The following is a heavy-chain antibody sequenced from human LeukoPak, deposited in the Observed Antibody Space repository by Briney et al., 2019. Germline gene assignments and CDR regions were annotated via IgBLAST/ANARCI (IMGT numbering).Heavy chain of an antibody. D-gene: IGHD1-1*01. V-gene: IGHV3-74*01. CDR2: INSDGSST. CDR1: GFTFSSYW. CDR3: ERSSAPGTYYFYY. Sequence: GGSLRLSCAASGFTFSSYWMHWVRQAPGKGLGWVSRINSDGSSTTYADSVKGRFTISRDNAKNTVYLQMNSLRAEDTAVYYCERSSAPGTYYFYYWGQGTLVTVSS. J-gene: IGHJ4*02.